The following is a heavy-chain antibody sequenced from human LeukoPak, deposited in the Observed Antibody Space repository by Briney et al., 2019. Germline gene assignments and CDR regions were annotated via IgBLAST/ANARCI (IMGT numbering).Heavy chain of an antibody. V-gene: IGHV3-23*01. CDR3: ARDQDYYDSSAPGAFDI. CDR1: GFTFSSYA. D-gene: IGHD3-22*01. CDR2: ISGSGGST. Sequence: PGGSLRLSCAASGFTFSSYAMSWVRQAPGKGLEWVSAISGSGGSTYYADSVKGRFTISRDNSKNTLYLQMNSLRAEDTAVYYCARDQDYYDSSAPGAFDIWGQGTMVTVSS. J-gene: IGHJ3*02.